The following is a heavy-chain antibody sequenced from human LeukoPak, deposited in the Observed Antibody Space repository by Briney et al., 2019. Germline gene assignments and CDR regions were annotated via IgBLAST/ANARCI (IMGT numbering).Heavy chain of an antibody. CDR2: INPNSGGT. CDR3: ARVPYYDFWSGYH. CDR1: GYTFTGYY. V-gene: IGHV1-2*02. Sequence: VASVKVSCKASGYTFTGYYMHWVRQAPGQGLEWMGWINPNSGGTNYAQKFQGRVTMTRDTSISTAYMELSSLRSEDTAVYYCARVPYYDFWSGYHWGQGTLVTVSP. D-gene: IGHD3-3*01. J-gene: IGHJ4*02.